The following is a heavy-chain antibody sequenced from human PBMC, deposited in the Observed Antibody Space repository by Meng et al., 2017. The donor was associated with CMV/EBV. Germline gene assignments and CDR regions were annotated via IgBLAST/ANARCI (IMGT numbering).Heavy chain of an antibody. V-gene: IGHV4-31*03. J-gene: IGHJ4*02. CDR1: GGSISSGGYY. D-gene: IGHD1-1*01. CDR2: IYYSGST. Sequence: RTVSGGSISSGGYYWSWIRQHPGKGLEWIGYIYYSGSTYYNPSLKSRVTISVDTSKNQFSLKLSSVTAADTAVYYCARAGATGCDYWGQGTLVTVSS. CDR3: ARAGATGCDY.